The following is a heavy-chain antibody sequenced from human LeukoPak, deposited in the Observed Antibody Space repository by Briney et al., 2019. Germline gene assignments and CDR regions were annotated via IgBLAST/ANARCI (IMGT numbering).Heavy chain of an antibody. Sequence: PGGSLRLSCAASGFTFSSYWMHWVRQAPGKGLVWVSRINSDGSSTSYADSVKGRFTISRDNAKNTLYLQMNSLRAEDTAVYYCARGYDSSGFFDYWGQGTLVTVSS. D-gene: IGHD3-22*01. V-gene: IGHV3-74*01. J-gene: IGHJ4*02. CDR3: ARGYDSSGFFDY. CDR2: INSDGSST. CDR1: GFTFSSYW.